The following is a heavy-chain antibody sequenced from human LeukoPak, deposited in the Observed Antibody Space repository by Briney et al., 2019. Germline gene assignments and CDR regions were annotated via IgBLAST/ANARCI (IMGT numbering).Heavy chain of an antibody. V-gene: IGHV3-23*01. J-gene: IGHJ4*02. CDR2: ISGSGGST. CDR1: DGSISRNTYY. Sequence: ETLSLTCGVSDGSISRNTYYWGWIRQPPGKGLEWVSGISGSGGSTYYADSVKGRFTISRDNSKNTLYLQMNSLRAEDTAAYYCAKDLRQTTVTYFDYWGQGTLVTVSS. CDR3: AKDLRQTTVTYFDY. D-gene: IGHD4-17*01.